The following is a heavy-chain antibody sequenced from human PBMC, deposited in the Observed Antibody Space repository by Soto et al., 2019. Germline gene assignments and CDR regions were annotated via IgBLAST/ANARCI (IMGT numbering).Heavy chain of an antibody. CDR1: GLTFSSYC. D-gene: IGHD5-18*01. CDR2: IWYDGSNK. V-gene: IGHV3-33*08. CDR3: ARNPQIQLWSYYYYYGMDV. J-gene: IGHJ6*02. Sequence: PGGSLRLSCAASGLTFSSYCMHWVRQAPGKGLEWVAVIWYDGSNKYYADSVKGRFTISRDNSKNTLYLQMNSLRAEDTAVYYCARNPQIQLWSYYYYYGMDVWGQGTTVTVSS.